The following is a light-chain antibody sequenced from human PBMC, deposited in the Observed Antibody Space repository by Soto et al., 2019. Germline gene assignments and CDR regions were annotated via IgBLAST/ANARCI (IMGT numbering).Light chain of an antibody. V-gene: IGLV4-69*01. J-gene: IGLJ3*02. CDR2: LNSDGSH. CDR1: SGHSSYT. CDR3: QTWGTGIEV. Sequence: QPVPPQSPSASASLGASVKLTCTLSSGHSSYTIAWHQQQPEKGPRYLMTLNSDGSHSKGDGIPDRCSGSSSGAERYLSISSLQSEDEADYYCQTWGTGIEVFGGGTKVTVL.